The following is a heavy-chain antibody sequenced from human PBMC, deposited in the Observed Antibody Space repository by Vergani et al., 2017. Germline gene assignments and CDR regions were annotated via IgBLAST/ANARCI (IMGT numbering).Heavy chain of an antibody. J-gene: IGHJ4*02. CDR2: ISGSGSST. D-gene: IGHD5-18*01. Sequence: VQLLESGGGLVQPGGSLRLSCAASGFTFSSYAMSWVRQAPGMGVEWVSAISGSGSSTYYADSVKGRFTISRDNSKNTLYLQMNSLRAEDTAVYYCAKDEALLDTAMVTYWGQGTLVTVSS. V-gene: IGHV3-23*01. CDR1: GFTFSSYA. CDR3: AKDEALLDTAMVTY.